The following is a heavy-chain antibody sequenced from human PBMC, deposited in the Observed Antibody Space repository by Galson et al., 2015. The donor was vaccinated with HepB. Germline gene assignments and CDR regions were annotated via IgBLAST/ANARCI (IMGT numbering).Heavy chain of an antibody. V-gene: IGHV3-15*07. CDR1: GFTFSNAW. J-gene: IGHJ3*02. Sequence: SLRLSCAASGFTFSNAWMNWVRQAPGKGLEWVGRIKSKTDGGTTDYAAPVKGRFTISRDDSKNTLYLQMNSLKTEDTAVYYCTTWLKSYYDSSGYYPNTNDAFDIWGQGTMVTVSS. CDR2: IKSKTDGGTT. CDR3: TTWLKSYYDSSGYYPNTNDAFDI. D-gene: IGHD3-22*01.